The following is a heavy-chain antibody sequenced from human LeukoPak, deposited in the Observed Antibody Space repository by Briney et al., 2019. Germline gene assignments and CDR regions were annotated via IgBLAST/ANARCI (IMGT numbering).Heavy chain of an antibody. CDR1: GDSISSYY. CDR2: IYYSGST. D-gene: IGHD6-19*01. CDR3: ARWDDSAWAFGT. Sequence: PSETLSLTCTVSGDSISSYYWSWIRQPPGKGLEWIGYIYYSGSTNYNPSLKSRVTISRDTSKNQLSLKLTSVTAADTAVYYCARWDDSAWAFGTWGPGTLVTVSS. J-gene: IGHJ5*02. V-gene: IGHV4-59*08.